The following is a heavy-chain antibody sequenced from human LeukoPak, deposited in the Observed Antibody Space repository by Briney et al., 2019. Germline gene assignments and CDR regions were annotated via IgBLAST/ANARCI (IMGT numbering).Heavy chain of an antibody. CDR2: TLYGGSN. D-gene: IGHD3-3*01. Sequence: PSETLSLTCSVSSGSIDNEHWCWVRRPPGKGLEWIGHTLYGGSNKFNPSLKSRVTISVDRSKNQFSLTLISVTAADTAVYYCVSLLFGGAGRGNWGQGSLVTVSS. CDR3: VSLLFGGAGRGN. V-gene: IGHV4-59*12. CDR1: SGSIDNEH. J-gene: IGHJ4*02.